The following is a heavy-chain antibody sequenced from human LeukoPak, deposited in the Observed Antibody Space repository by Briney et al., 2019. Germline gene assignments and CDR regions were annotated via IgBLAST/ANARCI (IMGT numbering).Heavy chain of an antibody. CDR1: GYTFTEYY. CDR3: ARSLPVVPAAKIDY. Sequence: GASVKVSCKASGYTFTEYYMHWVRQAPGQGLEWMGWINPNSGGTNYAQIFQGRVTMTRDTSISTAYMELSRLRSDDTAVYYCARSLPVVPAAKIDYWGQGTLVTVSS. D-gene: IGHD2-2*01. CDR2: INPNSGGT. J-gene: IGHJ4*02. V-gene: IGHV1-2*02.